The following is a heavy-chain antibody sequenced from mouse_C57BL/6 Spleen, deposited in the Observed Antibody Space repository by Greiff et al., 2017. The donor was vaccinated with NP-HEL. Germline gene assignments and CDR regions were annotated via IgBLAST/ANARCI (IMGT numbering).Heavy chain of an antibody. D-gene: IGHD2-5*01. CDR1: GFSLTSYG. Sequence: VQLQQSGPGLVQPSQRLSITCTVSGFSLTSYGVHWVRQSPGKGLEWLGVISSGGSTDYNAAFISRLSISKDNSKSQVFFKMNSLQADDTAIYYCARRDSNYVFAYWGQGTLVTVSA. J-gene: IGHJ3*01. CDR2: ISSGGST. V-gene: IGHV2-2*01. CDR3: ARRDSNYVFAY.